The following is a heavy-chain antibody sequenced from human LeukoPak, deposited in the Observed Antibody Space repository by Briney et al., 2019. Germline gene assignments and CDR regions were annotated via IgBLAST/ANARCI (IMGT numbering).Heavy chain of an antibody. Sequence: ASVKVSCKASGYTFTSYYMHWVRQAPGQGLEWMGIINPSGGSTSYAQKFQGRVTMTRDTSTSTVYMELSSLRSEDTAVYYCARAYGGNSVWYNWFDPWGQGTLVTVSS. V-gene: IGHV1-46*01. D-gene: IGHD4-23*01. CDR2: INPSGGST. CDR3: ARAYGGNSVWYNWFDP. CDR1: GYTFTSYY. J-gene: IGHJ5*02.